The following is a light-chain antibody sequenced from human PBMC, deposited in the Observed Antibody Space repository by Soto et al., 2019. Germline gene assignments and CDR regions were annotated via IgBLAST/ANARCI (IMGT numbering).Light chain of an antibody. J-gene: IGKJ2*01. CDR3: KQYYIYPYT. V-gene: IGKV1-8*01. CDR2: AAS. Sequence: AIRMTQSPSSFSASTGDRVTITCRASQGISSYLAWYQQKPGKAPKLLIYAASTLQSGVPSRFSGSGSGTDFTLTISCLQSEDFATYYCKQYYIYPYTFGQGTK. CDR1: QGISSY.